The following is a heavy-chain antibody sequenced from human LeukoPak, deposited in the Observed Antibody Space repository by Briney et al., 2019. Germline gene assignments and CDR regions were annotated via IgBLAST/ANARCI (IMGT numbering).Heavy chain of an antibody. CDR2: ISGSGGST. D-gene: IGHD3-22*01. CDR3: ARVRTHYYDSSGYSDH. J-gene: IGHJ4*02. Sequence: GGSLRLSCAASGFTFDNYAMTWVRQAPGKGLEWIATISGSGGSTYYADSVKGRVTIFRDNSKNMVFLQMNSLRAEDTAVYYCARVRTHYYDSSGYSDHWGQGTLVTVSS. CDR1: GFTFDNYA. V-gene: IGHV3-23*01.